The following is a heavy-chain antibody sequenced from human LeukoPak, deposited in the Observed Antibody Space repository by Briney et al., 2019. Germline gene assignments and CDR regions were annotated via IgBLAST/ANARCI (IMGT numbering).Heavy chain of an antibody. J-gene: IGHJ3*02. V-gene: IGHV3-23*01. Sequence: PGGSLRLSCAASGFTFSIYAMSWVSQAPGKGLEWVSTINDSGGRTYNADSVKGRFTSSRDNSKNTLYLQMSSLRAEDTAVYYCAKRYSSGWDDAFDIWGQGTMVTVSS. D-gene: IGHD6-19*01. CDR3: AKRYSSGWDDAFDI. CDR2: INDSGGRT. CDR1: GFTFSIYA.